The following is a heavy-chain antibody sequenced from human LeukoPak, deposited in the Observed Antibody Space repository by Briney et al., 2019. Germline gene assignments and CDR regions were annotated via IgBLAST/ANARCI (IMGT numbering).Heavy chain of an antibody. J-gene: IGHJ4*02. D-gene: IGHD6-6*01. V-gene: IGHV3-74*01. CDR2: ISPTGSTT. CDR1: GFSFSGHW. CDR3: ARGPNSNWSGLDF. Sequence: GSLRLSCTASGFSFSGHWMHWARQLPGKGLAWVSRISPTGSTTSYADSVKGRSTVSRDNAKNTLYLQVNNLRAEDTAVYYCARGPNSNWSGLDFWGQGTLLTVSS.